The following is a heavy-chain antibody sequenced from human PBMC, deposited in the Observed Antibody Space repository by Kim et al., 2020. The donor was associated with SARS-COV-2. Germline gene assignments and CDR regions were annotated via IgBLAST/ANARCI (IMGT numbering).Heavy chain of an antibody. CDR2: INSDGSST. Sequence: GGSLRHSCAASGFTFSRSWMHWVSQAPGKGLVWVSRINSDGSSTSYADSVKGRFTISRDNAKNTLYLQMNSLRAEDTAVYYCARVGHLGADYWGAQLYYFDYWGQGTLVTVSS. J-gene: IGHJ4*02. CDR3: ARVGHLGADYWGAQLYYFDY. D-gene: IGHD7-27*01. CDR1: GFTFSRSW. V-gene: IGHV3-74*01.